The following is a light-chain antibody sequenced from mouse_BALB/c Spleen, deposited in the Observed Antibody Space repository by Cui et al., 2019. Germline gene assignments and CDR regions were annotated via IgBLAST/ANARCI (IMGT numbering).Light chain of an antibody. Sequence: NIVMPQSPKSMSMSVGERVTLSCKASENVGTYVSWYQQKPEQSPKLLIYGASNRYTGVPDRSTGSGSATDFTLTISSVQAEDLADYHCGQSYSYPFTFGSGTKLEIK. CDR2: GAS. J-gene: IGKJ4*01. V-gene: IGKV6-20*01. CDR1: ENVGTY. CDR3: GQSYSYPFT.